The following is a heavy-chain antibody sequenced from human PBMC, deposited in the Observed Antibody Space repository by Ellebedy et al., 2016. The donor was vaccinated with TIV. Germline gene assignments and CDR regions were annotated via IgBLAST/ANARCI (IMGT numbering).Heavy chain of an antibody. D-gene: IGHD3-9*01. Sequence: GESLKISXAASGFTFSSYAMTWVRQAPGKGLEWVSAISAGGGSTYYADSVKGRFTISRDNSKNTLYLQMNSLRADDTAIYYCAREDTDWYYFDNWGQGTLVTVSS. CDR3: AREDTDWYYFDN. J-gene: IGHJ4*02. CDR1: GFTFSSYA. CDR2: ISAGGGST. V-gene: IGHV3-23*01.